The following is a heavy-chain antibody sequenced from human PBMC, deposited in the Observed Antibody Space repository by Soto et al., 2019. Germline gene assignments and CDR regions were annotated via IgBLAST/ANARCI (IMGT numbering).Heavy chain of an antibody. CDR3: AREGRRSSTFDY. CDR1: GGSISSYY. Sequence: SETLSLTCTVSGGSISSYYWSWIWQPPGKGLEWIGYIYYSGSTNYNPSLKSRVTISVDTSKNQFSLKLSSVTAADTAVYYCAREGRRSSTFDYWGQGTLVTVSS. J-gene: IGHJ4*02. CDR2: IYYSGST. V-gene: IGHV4-59*01. D-gene: IGHD6-6*01.